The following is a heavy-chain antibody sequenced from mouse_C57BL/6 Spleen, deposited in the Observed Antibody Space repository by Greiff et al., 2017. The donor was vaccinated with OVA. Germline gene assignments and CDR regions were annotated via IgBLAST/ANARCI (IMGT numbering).Heavy chain of an antibody. D-gene: IGHD1-1*01. CDR1: GYTFTDYE. J-gene: IGHJ1*03. Sequence: QVQLQQSGAELVRPGASVTLSCKASGYTFTDYEMHWVKQTPVHGLEWIGAIDPETGGTAYNQKFKGKAILTADKSSSTAYMELRSLTSEDSAVYYCTRQGTVVARGCDVWGTGATVTVST. V-gene: IGHV1-15*01. CDR3: TRQGTVVARGCDV. CDR2: IDPETGGT.